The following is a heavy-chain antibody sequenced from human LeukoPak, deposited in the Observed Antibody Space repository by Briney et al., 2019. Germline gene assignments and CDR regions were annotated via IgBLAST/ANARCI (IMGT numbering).Heavy chain of an antibody. CDR2: INPNSGGT. J-gene: IGHJ4*02. V-gene: IGHV1-2*02. CDR3: ARELAAYSNYPLDY. Sequence: ASVKVSCKASGYTFTGYYMHWVRQAPGQGLEWMGWINPNSGGTNYAQKFQGRVTMTRDTSISTAYMELSRLRSDDTAVYYCARELAAYSNYPLDYWGQGTLVTVSS. CDR1: GYTFTGYY. D-gene: IGHD4-11*01.